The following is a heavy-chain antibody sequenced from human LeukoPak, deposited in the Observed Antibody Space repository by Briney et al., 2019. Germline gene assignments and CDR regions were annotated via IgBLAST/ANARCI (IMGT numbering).Heavy chain of an antibody. CDR3: ARENFDWLRPLYYYYGMDV. CDR1: GFTVSSNY. D-gene: IGHD3-9*01. V-gene: IGHV3-53*01. Sequence: GGSLRLSCAASGFTVSSNYMSWVRQAPGKGLEWVSVIYSGGSTYYADSVKGRFTISRDNAKNSLYLQMNSLRAEDTAVYYCARENFDWLRPLYYYYGMDVWGQGTTVTVSS. CDR2: IYSGGST. J-gene: IGHJ6*02.